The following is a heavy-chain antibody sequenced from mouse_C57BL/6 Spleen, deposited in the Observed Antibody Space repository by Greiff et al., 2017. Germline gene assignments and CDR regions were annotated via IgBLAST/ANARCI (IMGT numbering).Heavy chain of an antibody. CDR2: IDPETGGT. J-gene: IGHJ4*01. Sequence: QVHVKQSGAELVRPGASVTLSCKASGYTFTDYEMHWVKQTPVHGLEWIGAIDPETGGTAYNQKFKGKAILTADKSSSTAYMELRSLTSEDSAVYYCTRTTPVSNFYAMDYWGQGTSVTVSS. CDR3: TRTTPVSNFYAMDY. V-gene: IGHV1-15*01. CDR1: GYTFTDYE. D-gene: IGHD1-1*01.